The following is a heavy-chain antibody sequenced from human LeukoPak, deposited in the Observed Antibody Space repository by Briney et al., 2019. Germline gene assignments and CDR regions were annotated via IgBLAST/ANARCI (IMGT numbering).Heavy chain of an antibody. Sequence: GGSLRLFCAASGFIFISYGMQWFRQAPGKGLEWVAVISYDGSNKYYADSVKGRFTISRDNSKNTLYLQMNSLRAEDTAVYYCAKDHTFGGVIVIGYWGQGTLVTVSS. V-gene: IGHV3-30*18. D-gene: IGHD3-16*02. CDR3: AKDHTFGGVIVIGY. CDR1: GFIFISYG. CDR2: ISYDGSNK. J-gene: IGHJ4*02.